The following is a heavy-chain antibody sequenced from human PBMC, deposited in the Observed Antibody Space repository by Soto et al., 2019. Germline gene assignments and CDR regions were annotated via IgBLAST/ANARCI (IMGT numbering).Heavy chain of an antibody. V-gene: IGHV3-23*01. D-gene: IGHD6-6*01. CDR2: ISGSGGST. Sequence: EVQLLESGGGLVQPGGSLRLSCAASGFTFSSYAMTWVRQAPAQGLEWVSGISGSGGSTYYADSVKGRFTISRDSSKNTLDLQMDSLRAEDTAVYYCAKKTDSSSPWGALDIWGQGTMVSVSS. CDR3: AKKTDSSSPWGALDI. CDR1: GFTFSSYA. J-gene: IGHJ3*02.